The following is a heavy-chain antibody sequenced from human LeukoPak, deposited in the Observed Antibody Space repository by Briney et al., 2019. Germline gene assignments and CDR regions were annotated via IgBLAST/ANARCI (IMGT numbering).Heavy chain of an antibody. CDR3: ARDISSSWIFDY. Sequence: SETLSLTCTVSGGSISSYYWSWTRQPPGKGLEWIGYIYYSGSTNYNPSLKSRVTISVDTSKNQFSLKLSSVTAADTAVYYCARDISSSWIFDYWGQGTLVTVSS. J-gene: IGHJ4*02. V-gene: IGHV4-59*01. CDR1: GGSISSYY. D-gene: IGHD6-13*01. CDR2: IYYSGST.